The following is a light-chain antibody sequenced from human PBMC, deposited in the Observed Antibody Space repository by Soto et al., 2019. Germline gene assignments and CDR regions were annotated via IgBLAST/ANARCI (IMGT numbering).Light chain of an antibody. V-gene: IGLV2-14*01. CDR1: SSDVGGYYY. CDR3: SSYTSTNILV. J-gene: IGLJ2*01. Sequence: QSALTQPASVSASPGQSITISCTGTSSDVGGYYYVSWYQQHPGEAPQLIIYEVTHRPSGVSNRFSASKSGNTASLTISGLQAEDEANYDCSSYTSTNILVFGGGTKLTVL. CDR2: EVT.